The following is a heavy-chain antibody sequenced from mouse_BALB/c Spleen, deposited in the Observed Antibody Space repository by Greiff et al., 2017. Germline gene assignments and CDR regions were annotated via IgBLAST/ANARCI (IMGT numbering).Heavy chain of an antibody. J-gene: IGHJ4*01. CDR3: ARSEVRRAMDY. V-gene: IGHV5-17*02. CDR2: ISSGSSTI. CDR1: GFTFSSFG. D-gene: IGHD2-14*01. Sequence: EVKLVESGGGLVQPGGSRKLSCAASGFTFSSFGMHWVRQAPEKGLEWVAYISSGSSTIYYADTVKGRFTISRDNPKNTLFLQMTSLRSEDTAMYYCARSEVRRAMDYWGQGTSVTVSS.